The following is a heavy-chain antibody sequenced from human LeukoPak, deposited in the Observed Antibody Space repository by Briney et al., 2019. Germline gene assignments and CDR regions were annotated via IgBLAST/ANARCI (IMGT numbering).Heavy chain of an antibody. CDR3: AKVLKSSSLYRGGYYFDY. D-gene: IGHD6-6*01. Sequence: GGSLRLSCTASGFTFSSYGMHWVRQAPGKGLEWVAFIRYDGSNKYYADSVKGRFTISRDNSKNTLYLQMNSLRAEGTAVYYCAKVLKSSSLYRGGYYFDYWGQGTLVTVSS. V-gene: IGHV3-30*02. J-gene: IGHJ4*02. CDR1: GFTFSSYG. CDR2: IRYDGSNK.